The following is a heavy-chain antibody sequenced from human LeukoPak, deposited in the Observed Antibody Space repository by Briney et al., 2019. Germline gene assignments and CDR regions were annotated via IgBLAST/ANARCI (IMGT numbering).Heavy chain of an antibody. J-gene: IGHJ4*02. CDR1: GGSISSYY. CDR2: IYTGGGT. D-gene: IGHD3-10*01. Sequence: SETLSLTCTVSGGSISSYYWSWIRQPAGQGLEWIGRIYTGGGTNYNPSLKSRGTMSVDTSKNQFSLKLSSVTAADTAVYYCARVGSDYYGSGSYFLFDYWGQGTLVTVSS. V-gene: IGHV4-4*07. CDR3: ARVGSDYYGSGSYFLFDY.